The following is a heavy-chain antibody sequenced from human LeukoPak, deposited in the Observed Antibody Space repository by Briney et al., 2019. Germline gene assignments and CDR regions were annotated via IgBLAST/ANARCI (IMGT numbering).Heavy chain of an antibody. CDR2: IWYDGSNK. CDR1: GFTFSSYG. V-gene: IGHV3-33*08. D-gene: IGHD6-19*01. J-gene: IGHJ4*02. CDR3: ARSTSGWADGVDY. Sequence: PGGSLRLSCAASGFTFSSYGMHWVRQAPGKGLEWVAVIWYDGSNKYYADSVKGRFTISRDNSKNTLYLQMNSLRAEDTAVYYCARSTSGWADGVDYWGQGTLVTVSS.